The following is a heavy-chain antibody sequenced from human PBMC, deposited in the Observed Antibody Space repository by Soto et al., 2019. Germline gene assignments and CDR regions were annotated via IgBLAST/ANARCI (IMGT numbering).Heavy chain of an antibody. D-gene: IGHD3-10*01. Sequence: SETLSVTCTVSGGSISSYYWSWIRQPPGKGLEWIGYIYYSGSTNYNPSLKSRVTISVGTSKNQFSLKLSSVTAADTAVYYCARSRGGYFDYWGQGTLVTVS. J-gene: IGHJ4*02. CDR2: IYYSGST. CDR3: ARSRGGYFDY. V-gene: IGHV4-59*01. CDR1: GGSISSYY.